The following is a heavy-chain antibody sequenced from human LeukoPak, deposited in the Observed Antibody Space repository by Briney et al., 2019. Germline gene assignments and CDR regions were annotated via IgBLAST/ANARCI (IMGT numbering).Heavy chain of an antibody. CDR3: ARGSAVAGIPEFDY. D-gene: IGHD6-19*01. J-gene: IGHJ4*02. CDR1: GFTFSSYD. V-gene: IGHV3-13*01. Sequence: PGGSLRLSCAASGFTFSSYDMHWVRQATGKGLEWVSAIGTAGDTYYPGSVKGRFTISRENAKNSLYLQMNSLRAGDTAVYYCARGSAVAGIPEFDYWGQGTLVTVSS. CDR2: IGTAGDT.